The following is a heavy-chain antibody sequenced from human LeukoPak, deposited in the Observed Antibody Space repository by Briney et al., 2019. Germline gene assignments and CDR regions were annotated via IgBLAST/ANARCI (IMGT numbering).Heavy chain of an antibody. V-gene: IGHV3-11*03. D-gene: IGHD6-13*01. J-gene: IGHJ4*02. Sequence: NPGGSLRLSCAASGSTFSDYYMSWIRQAPGKGLEWVSYISGSSSYTNYADSVKGRFTISRDNAKNSLYLQMNSLRAEDTAVYYCASGSSSWYSVGDWGQGTLVTVSS. CDR2: ISGSSSYT. CDR1: GSTFSDYY. CDR3: ASGSSSWYSVGD.